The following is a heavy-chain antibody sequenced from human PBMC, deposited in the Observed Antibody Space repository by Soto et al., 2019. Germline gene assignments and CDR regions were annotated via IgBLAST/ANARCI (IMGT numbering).Heavy chain of an antibody. CDR2: IYYSGST. CDR1: GGSISSGGYY. J-gene: IGHJ5*02. V-gene: IGHV4-31*03. Sequence: QVQLQESGPGLVKPSQTLSLTCTVSGGSISSGGYYWSWIRQHPGKGLEWIGYIYYSGSTYYNPSLRRRVTLSIDTSKHQFSLNLISVTAADTAVYYCASYGEYNWFDPWGQGTLVTVSS. D-gene: IGHD3-10*01. CDR3: ASYGEYNWFDP.